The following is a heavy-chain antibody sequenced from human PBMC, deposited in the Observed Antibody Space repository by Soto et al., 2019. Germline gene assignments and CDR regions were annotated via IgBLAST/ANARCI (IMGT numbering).Heavy chain of an antibody. Sequence: PGGSVRLSCASSGFTLSMSAVNWVRQAPGKGLEWVSYISDSGDRTYYADSVKGRFTISRDRSKNTVSLQMDSLRAEDTAVYYCAKDRGIIVKAGDAFDVWGQGTKVTVSS. J-gene: IGHJ3*01. CDR1: GFTLSMSA. CDR2: ISDSGDRT. D-gene: IGHD3-16*02. CDR3: AKDRGIIVKAGDAFDV. V-gene: IGHV3-23*01.